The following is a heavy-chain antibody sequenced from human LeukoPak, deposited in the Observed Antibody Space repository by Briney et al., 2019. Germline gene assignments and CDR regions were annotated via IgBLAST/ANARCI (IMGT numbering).Heavy chain of an antibody. D-gene: IGHD5/OR15-5a*01. CDR1: GGSFSGYY. CDR3: ARHPSLHYYYYYMDV. Sequence: SETLSLTCAVYGGSFSGYYWSWIRQPPGKRLEWIGEINHSGSTNYNPSLKSRVTISVDTSKNQFSLKLSSVTAADAAVYYCARHPSLHYYYYYMDVWGKGTTVTVSS. V-gene: IGHV4-34*01. J-gene: IGHJ6*03. CDR2: INHSGST.